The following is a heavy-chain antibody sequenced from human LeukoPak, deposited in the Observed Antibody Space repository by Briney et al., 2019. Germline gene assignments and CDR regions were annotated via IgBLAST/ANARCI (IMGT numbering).Heavy chain of an antibody. CDR1: GFTFNTYA. D-gene: IGHD6-19*01. J-gene: IGHJ4*02. Sequence: PGGSLRLSCTASGFTFNTYAMSWVRQAPGKGLEWVSTIITTGGVSDYADSVKGRFTISRDNSRNTLYVQMNSLRAEDTAVYYCARRHRSGWYVFDYWGQGTLVTVSS. CDR3: ARRHRSGWYVFDY. V-gene: IGHV3-23*01. CDR2: IITTGGVS.